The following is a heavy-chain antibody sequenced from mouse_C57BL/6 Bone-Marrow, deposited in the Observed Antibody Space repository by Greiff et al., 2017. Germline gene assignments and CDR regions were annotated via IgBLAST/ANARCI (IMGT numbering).Heavy chain of an antibody. CDR3: ARNYGSSYVGAMDY. CDR1: GYSFTDYN. Sequence: EVKLQQSGPELVKPGASVKISCKASGYSFTDYNMNWVKQSNGKSLEWIGVINPNYGTTSYNQKFKGKATLTVDQSSSTAYMQLNSLTSEDSAVYYCARNYGSSYVGAMDYWGQGTSVTVSS. J-gene: IGHJ4*01. D-gene: IGHD1-1*01. CDR2: INPNYGTT. V-gene: IGHV1-39*01.